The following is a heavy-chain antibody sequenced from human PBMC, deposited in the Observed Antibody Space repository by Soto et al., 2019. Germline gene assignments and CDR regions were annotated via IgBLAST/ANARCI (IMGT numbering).Heavy chain of an antibody. CDR2: IWDDGTNS. Sequence: QVQLEESGGGVVQPGRSLRLSCAASGFTFSSHVMHWVRQAPGKGLEWVAAIWDDGTNSYYADSVKGRFTISRDNSKNTAYLQMNRLRGEETAVDYCAREGGSYHFGFWGQGTLVPVSS. CDR1: GFTFSSHV. V-gene: IGHV3-33*01. J-gene: IGHJ4*02. CDR3: AREGGSYHFGF. D-gene: IGHD1-26*01.